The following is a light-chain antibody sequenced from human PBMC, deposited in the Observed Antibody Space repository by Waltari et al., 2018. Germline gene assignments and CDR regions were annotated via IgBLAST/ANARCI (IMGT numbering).Light chain of an antibody. CDR3: ASYGGRNNWI. CDR1: SPDVGGYNS. V-gene: IGLV2-8*01. Sequence: QSALTQPPSASGSPGQSVAISCTGTSPDVGGYNSVSWYQHHPGKAPKLMIYEVSKRPSGVPDRFSDSKSGNTASLTVSGLRAEDEADYYCASYGGRNNWIFGGGTKLTVL. CDR2: EVS. J-gene: IGLJ2*01.